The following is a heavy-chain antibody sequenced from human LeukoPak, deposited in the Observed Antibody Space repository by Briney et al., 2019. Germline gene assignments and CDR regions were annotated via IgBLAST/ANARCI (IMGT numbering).Heavy chain of an antibody. V-gene: IGHV3-74*01. CDR2: INSDGSFT. D-gene: IGHD2/OR15-2a*01. J-gene: IGHJ4*02. Sequence: QSGGSLRLSCAASGFTFSTYWMHWVRQAPGKGLVWVSRINSDGSFTNYADSVMGRFTISRDNAKNTLYLQMNSLRAEDTAVYYCARDWFHAIDYWGQGTLVTVSS. CDR3: ARDWFHAIDY. CDR1: GFTFSTYW.